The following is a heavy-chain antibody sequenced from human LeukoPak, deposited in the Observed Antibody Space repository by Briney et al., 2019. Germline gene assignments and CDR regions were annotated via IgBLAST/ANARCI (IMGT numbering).Heavy chain of an antibody. D-gene: IGHD4-17*01. Sequence: KPSETLSLTCTVSGVSIRTTSYYWGWIRQPPGKGLEWIGSIYYSGNTYYNPSLNSRITISVDTSKNQFSLKLTSVTAADTAVYYCARHAAIKRVTKVHWFDPWGQGTLVTVSS. CDR2: IYYSGNT. CDR3: ARHAAIKRVTKVHWFDP. J-gene: IGHJ5*02. CDR1: GVSIRTTSYY. V-gene: IGHV4-39*01.